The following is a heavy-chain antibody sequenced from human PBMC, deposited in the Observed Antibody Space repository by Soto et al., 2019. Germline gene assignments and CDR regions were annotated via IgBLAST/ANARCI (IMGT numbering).Heavy chain of an antibody. Sequence: PWWSLRLSCALSVFTFSNYAMNWVRQAPGKGLEWVSVIYSGGSTYYADSVRGRFTISRDNSKNTLYLQMNSLRAEDTAVYYCARGVPAASYYYYGMDVWGQGTTVTVSS. CDR3: ARGVPAASYYYYGMDV. D-gene: IGHD2-2*01. CDR1: VFTFSNYA. CDR2: IYSGGST. J-gene: IGHJ6*02. V-gene: IGHV3-53*01.